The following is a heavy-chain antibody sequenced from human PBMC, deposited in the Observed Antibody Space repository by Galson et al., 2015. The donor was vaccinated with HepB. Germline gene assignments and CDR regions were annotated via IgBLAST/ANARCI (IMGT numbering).Heavy chain of an antibody. CDR1: GDSVSSNSAA. V-gene: IGHV6-1*01. D-gene: IGHD6-19*01. CDR2: TYYRSKWYN. J-gene: IGHJ6*02. Sequence: CAISGDSVSSNSAAWNWIRQSPSRGLECLGRTYYRSKWYNDYAVSVKSRMTINPDTSKNQFSLQLNSVTPEDTAVYYCAREVGYSSGWYQGFNYGMDVWGQGTTVTVSS. CDR3: AREVGYSSGWYQGFNYGMDV.